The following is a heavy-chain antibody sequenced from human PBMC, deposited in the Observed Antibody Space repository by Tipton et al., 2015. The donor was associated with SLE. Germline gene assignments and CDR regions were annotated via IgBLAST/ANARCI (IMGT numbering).Heavy chain of an antibody. D-gene: IGHD6-13*01. J-gene: IGHJ4*02. V-gene: IGHV4-59*10. CDR1: GGSFSGYY. CDR3: ARVEQQHGY. CDR2: IYTSGST. Sequence: TLSLTCAVYGGSFSGYYWSWIRQPAGKGLEWIGRIYTSGSTNYNPSLKSRVTISVDTSKNQFSLKLSSVTAADTAVYYCARVEQQHGYWGQGTLVTVSS.